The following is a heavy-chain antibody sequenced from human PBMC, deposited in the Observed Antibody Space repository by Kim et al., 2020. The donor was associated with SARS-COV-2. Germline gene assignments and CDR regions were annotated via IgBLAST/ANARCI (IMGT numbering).Heavy chain of an antibody. CDR3: AKDLVSRIAVADIFDY. V-gene: IGHV3-23*01. J-gene: IGHJ4*02. D-gene: IGHD6-19*01. Sequence: SVKGRFTYSNDNSNNPLYLQMISLRAEDTAVYCCAKDLVSRIAVADIFDYWGQGTLVTVSS.